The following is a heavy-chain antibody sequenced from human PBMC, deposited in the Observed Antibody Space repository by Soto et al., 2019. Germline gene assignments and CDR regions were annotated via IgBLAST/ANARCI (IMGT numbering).Heavy chain of an antibody. D-gene: IGHD2-2*01. CDR3: ARIKDFSREDAVDWFDP. V-gene: IGHV2-70*20. CDR1: GFSLSTRGMC. Sequence: SGPTLVNPTQALTLPCTFSGFSLSTRGMCVSWVRQPPGKALEWLALIDWDDDKYYSTSQKTRPTISKDTSENQVVLTMTNMDPMDTATYYCARIKDFSREDAVDWFDPWGQGTLVTVSS. J-gene: IGHJ5*02. CDR2: IDWDDDK.